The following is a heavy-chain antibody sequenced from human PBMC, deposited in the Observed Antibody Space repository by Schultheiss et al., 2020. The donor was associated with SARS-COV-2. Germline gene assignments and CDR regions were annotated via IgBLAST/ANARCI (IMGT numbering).Heavy chain of an antibody. J-gene: IGHJ5*02. Sequence: SETLSLTCAVYGGSFSGYYWSWIRQPPGKGLEWIGRIYTSGSTYYNPSLKSRVTISVDTSKNQFSLKLSSVTAADTAVYYCARDGSRSGGWFDPWGQGTLVTGSS. CDR3: ARDGSRSGGWFDP. CDR2: IYTSGST. D-gene: IGHD3-10*01. V-gene: IGHV4-59*10. CDR1: GGSFSGYY.